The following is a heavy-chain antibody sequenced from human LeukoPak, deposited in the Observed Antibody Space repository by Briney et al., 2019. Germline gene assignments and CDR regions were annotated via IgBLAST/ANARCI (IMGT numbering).Heavy chain of an antibody. D-gene: IGHD3-22*01. CDR2: IHYSGST. V-gene: IGHV4-59*01. CDR1: GGSISSCY. CDR3: AREREGYDSSGYYSYNWFDP. J-gene: IGHJ5*02. Sequence: SSETLSLTCTVSGGSISSCYWSWIRQPPGKGLEWIGYIHYSGSTNYNPSLKSRVTISVDTSKNQFSLKLSSVTAADTAVYYCAREREGYDSSGYYSYNWFDPWGQGTLVTVSS.